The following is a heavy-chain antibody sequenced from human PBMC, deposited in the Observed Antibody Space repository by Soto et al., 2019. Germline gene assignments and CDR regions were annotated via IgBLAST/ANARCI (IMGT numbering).Heavy chain of an antibody. CDR2: IIPIFGKA. CDR1: GCTFTSYA. J-gene: IGHJ5*02. Sequence: SVKVSCKASGCTFTSYAISWVRQAPGQGLEWMGGIIPIFGKANYAQKFQGRVTITADESTSTAYMELSSLRSEDTAVYYCARVQQQLVSNWFDPWGQGTLVTVSS. V-gene: IGHV1-69*13. CDR3: ARVQQQLVSNWFDP. D-gene: IGHD6-13*01.